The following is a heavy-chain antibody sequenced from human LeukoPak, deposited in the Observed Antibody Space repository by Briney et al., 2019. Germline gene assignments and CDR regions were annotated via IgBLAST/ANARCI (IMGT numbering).Heavy chain of an antibody. CDR3: AKQDVGATNTLYFQY. D-gene: IGHD1-26*01. V-gene: IGHV3-9*01. J-gene: IGHJ1*01. Sequence: PGGSLRLSCTASGFTFDDFAMHWVRQVPGKGLEWVSGITGNSGALHYADSVKGRFTISRDNSKNTLYLQMNSLRAEDTAVYYCAKQDVGATNTLYFQYWGQGTLVTVSS. CDR1: GFTFDDFA. CDR2: ITGNSGAL.